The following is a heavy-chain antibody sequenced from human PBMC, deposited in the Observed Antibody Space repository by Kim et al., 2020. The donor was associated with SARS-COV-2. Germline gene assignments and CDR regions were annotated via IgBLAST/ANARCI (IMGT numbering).Heavy chain of an antibody. Sequence: GGSLRLSCAASGFTFSSYSMNWVRQAPGKGLEWVSSISSSSSYIYYADSVKGRFTISRDNAKNSLYLQMNSLRAEDTAVYYYARDGRHSNYDLKYGMDVWGQGTTVTVSS. CDR1: GFTFSSYS. D-gene: IGHD4-4*01. J-gene: IGHJ6*02. CDR3: ARDGRHSNYDLKYGMDV. V-gene: IGHV3-21*01. CDR2: ISSSSSYI.